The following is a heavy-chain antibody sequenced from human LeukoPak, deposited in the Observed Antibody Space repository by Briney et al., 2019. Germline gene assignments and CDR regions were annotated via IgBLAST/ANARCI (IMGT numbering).Heavy chain of an antibody. CDR1: GFTFRSYA. D-gene: IGHD3-10*01. J-gene: IGHJ4*02. V-gene: IGHV3-23*01. Sequence: GGSLRLSCAASGFTFRSYAMSWVRQAPGKGLEWVSAFIASALRTSSPASLNGPFTISRDNSNNTLYLQMNRLTPEDTAVYYCAKLRNYYGCFDYWGQGTLFTVSS. CDR3: AKLRNYYGCFDY. CDR2: FIASALRT.